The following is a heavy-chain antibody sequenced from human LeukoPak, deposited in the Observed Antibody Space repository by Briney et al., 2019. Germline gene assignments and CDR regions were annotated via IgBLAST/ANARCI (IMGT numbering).Heavy chain of an antibody. CDR3: AKSPGVIVGAAPFDP. CDR2: IYYSGST. V-gene: IGHV4-39*07. D-gene: IGHD1-26*01. Sequence: PSETLSLTCTVSGGSISSSSYYWGWIRQPPGKGLEWIGSIYYSGSTYYNPSLKSRVTISVDTSKNQFSLKLSSVTAADRAVYYCAKSPGVIVGAAPFDPWGQGTLVTVSS. J-gene: IGHJ5*02. CDR1: GGSISSSSYY.